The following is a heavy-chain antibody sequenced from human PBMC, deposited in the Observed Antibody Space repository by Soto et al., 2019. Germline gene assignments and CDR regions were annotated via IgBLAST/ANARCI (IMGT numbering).Heavy chain of an antibody. Sequence: GASVKVSCKASGYTFTSYGISWVRQAPGQGLEWMGWISAYNGNTNYAQKLQGRVTMTTDTSTSTAYMELRSLRSDDTAVYYCARVVRQNYDSSGYYYPGLVDYWGQGTLVTVSS. CDR3: ARVVRQNYDSSGYYYPGLVDY. V-gene: IGHV1-18*01. J-gene: IGHJ4*02. D-gene: IGHD3-22*01. CDR2: ISAYNGNT. CDR1: GYTFTSYG.